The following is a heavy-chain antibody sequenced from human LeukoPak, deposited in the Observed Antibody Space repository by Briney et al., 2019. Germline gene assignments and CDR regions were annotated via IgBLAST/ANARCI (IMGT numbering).Heavy chain of an antibody. J-gene: IGHJ4*02. Sequence: GSLRLSCAASGFTFSNYGMHWVRQAPGKGLEWVAFIRYDGSNKYYADSVKGRFTISRDNSKNTLYLQMNSLRAEDTAVYYCAEVGDTGGWSLFDYWGQGTLVTVSS. CDR1: GFTFSNYG. CDR2: IRYDGSNK. D-gene: IGHD6-19*01. V-gene: IGHV3-30*02. CDR3: AEVGDTGGWSLFDY.